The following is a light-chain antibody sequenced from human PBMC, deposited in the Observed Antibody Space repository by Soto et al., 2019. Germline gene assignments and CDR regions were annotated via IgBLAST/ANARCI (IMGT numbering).Light chain of an antibody. Sequence: LAQPPSASGTPGQRVTISCSGSSSNIGSNTVNWYQQLPGTAPKLLIYSNHQRPSGVPDRFSGSKSGTSASLAISGLQSEDEADYYCAACDDSLNGYVFGTGTKVTVL. J-gene: IGLJ1*01. V-gene: IGLV1-44*01. CDR2: SNH. CDR3: AACDDSLNGYV. CDR1: SSNIGSNT.